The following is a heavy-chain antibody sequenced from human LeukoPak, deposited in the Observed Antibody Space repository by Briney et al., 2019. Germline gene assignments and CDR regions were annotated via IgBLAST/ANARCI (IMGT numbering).Heavy chain of an antibody. J-gene: IGHJ5*02. D-gene: IGHD6-19*01. Sequence: PAGGSLRLSCGASGFTFRDYWMTWVRQAPGKGLEWVANISPDGSHTYYVDSARGRFTIYRDNAKNSLLLQLNSLTVDDTATYYCARATEVAAAGGGSWGQGTLVTVSS. CDR1: GFTFRDYW. CDR3: ARATEVAAAGGGS. V-gene: IGHV3-7*01. CDR2: ISPDGSHT.